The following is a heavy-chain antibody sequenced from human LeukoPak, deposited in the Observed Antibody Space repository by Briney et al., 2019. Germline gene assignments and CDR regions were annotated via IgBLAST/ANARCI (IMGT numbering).Heavy chain of an antibody. CDR2: IYYSGST. CDR1: GGSISSSSYY. V-gene: IGHV4-61*05. Sequence: SETLSLTCTVSGGSISSSSYYWGWIRQPPGKGLEWIGYIYYSGSTNYNPSLKSRVTISVDTSKNQFSLKLSSVTAADTAVYYCAREVVAAAGTVDYWGQGILATVSS. D-gene: IGHD6-13*01. J-gene: IGHJ4*02. CDR3: AREVVAAAGTVDY.